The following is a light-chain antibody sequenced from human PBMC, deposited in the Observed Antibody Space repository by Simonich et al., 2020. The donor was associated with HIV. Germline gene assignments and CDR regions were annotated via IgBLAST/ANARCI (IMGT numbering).Light chain of an antibody. CDR2: EVS. J-gene: IGLJ2*01. CDR3: SSYAGSNYVV. V-gene: IGLV2-8*01. Sequence: QSALTQPPSASGSPGQSVTISCTGTSSDVGGYNYVYWYQQHPGNAPKLMIYEVSKRPSGVPDRFSGSKSGNTASLTVSGLQAEDEADYYCSSYAGSNYVVFGGGTKLTVL. CDR1: SSDVGGYNY.